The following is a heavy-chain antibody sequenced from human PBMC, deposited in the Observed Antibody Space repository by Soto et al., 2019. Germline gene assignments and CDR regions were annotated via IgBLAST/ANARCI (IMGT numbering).Heavy chain of an antibody. CDR1: RYSINNNNW. J-gene: IGHJ4*02. CDR3: TKNSAYALDY. CDR2: LHHGGST. Sequence: SETLSLTCDVSRYSINNNNWWSCVRQPPGGGLEWIGELHHGGSTNYNPSPESRATFSVDISKNQFFLKLSSVTAADTAVYYCTKNSAYALDYWGQGTLVTVPQ. D-gene: IGHD5-12*01. V-gene: IGHV4-4*02.